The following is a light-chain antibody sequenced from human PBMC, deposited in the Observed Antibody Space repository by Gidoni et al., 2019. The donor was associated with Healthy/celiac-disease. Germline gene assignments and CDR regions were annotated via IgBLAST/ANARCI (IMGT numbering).Light chain of an antibody. V-gene: IGKV3-11*01. CDR2: DAS. CDR3: QQRSNWPGFT. J-gene: IGKJ3*01. Sequence: EIVLTQSPDTLSLSPGDRATLSCRASQSVSRYLAWYQQKPGQAPRLLIYDASNRATGIPARFSGSGSGTDFTLTISSLEPEDFAVYYCQQRSNWPGFTFGPGTKVDIK. CDR1: QSVSRY.